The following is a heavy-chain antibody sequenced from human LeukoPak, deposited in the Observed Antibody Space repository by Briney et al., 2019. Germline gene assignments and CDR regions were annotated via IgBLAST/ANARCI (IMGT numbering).Heavy chain of an antibody. D-gene: IGHD3-22*01. Sequence: PSETLSLTCAVYGGSFSGYYWTWIRQSPGKGLEWIGEINPSGSTYYNPSLKSRLTISGDTSKSQFFLRLTSVTAADTAVYYCARGRQEISMILVVMTGVSYYLDVWGKGTTVTVS. CDR3: ARGRQEISMILVVMTGVSYYLDV. J-gene: IGHJ6*03. CDR1: GGSFSGYY. V-gene: IGHV4-34*01. CDR2: INPSGST.